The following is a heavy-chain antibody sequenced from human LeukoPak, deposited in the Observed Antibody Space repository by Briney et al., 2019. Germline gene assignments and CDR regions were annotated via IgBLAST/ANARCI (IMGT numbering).Heavy chain of an antibody. J-gene: IGHJ5*02. Sequence: GASVKVSCKASGGTFSSYAISWVRQAPGQGLEWMGRIIPILGIANYAQKFQGRVTITADKSTSTAYMELSSLRSEDTAVYYCAREGTVVTPFPNLNNWFDPWGQGTLVTVSS. CDR2: IIPILGIA. V-gene: IGHV1-69*04. CDR1: GGTFSSYA. D-gene: IGHD4-23*01. CDR3: AREGTVVTPFPNLNNWFDP.